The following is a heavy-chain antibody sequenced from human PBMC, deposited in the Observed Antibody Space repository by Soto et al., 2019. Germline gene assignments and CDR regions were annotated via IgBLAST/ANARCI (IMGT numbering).Heavy chain of an antibody. D-gene: IGHD3-10*01. CDR1: GDTFSFYT. V-gene: IGHV1-69*02. CDR2: INPIVSMS. CDR3: XASXGSGYRAFDY. J-gene: IGHJ4*02. Sequence: QVQLVQSGTEVKKPGSSVKVSCKASGDTFSFYTINWVRQAPGLGLEWVGRINPIVSMSNYAQKFQGRVXXNXXXSTXXAXXXXXXLRSXXXXMXFCXASXGSGYRAFDYWGQGALVIVSS.